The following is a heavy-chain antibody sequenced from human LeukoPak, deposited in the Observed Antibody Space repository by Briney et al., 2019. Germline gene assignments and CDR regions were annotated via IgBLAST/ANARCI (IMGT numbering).Heavy chain of an antibody. J-gene: IGHJ4*02. V-gene: IGHV1-2*04. Sequence: GASVKVSCKASGYTFTGYYMHWVRQAPGQGLEWMGWINPNSGGTNYAQKFQGWVTMTRDTSISTAYMELSRLRSDDTAVYYCAREAGATYYYDSSDHCYFDYWGQGTLVTVSS. D-gene: IGHD3-22*01. CDR3: AREAGATYYYDSSDHCYFDY. CDR1: GYTFTGYY. CDR2: INPNSGGT.